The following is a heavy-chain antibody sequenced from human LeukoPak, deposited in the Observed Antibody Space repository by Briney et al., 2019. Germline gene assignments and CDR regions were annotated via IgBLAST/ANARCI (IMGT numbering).Heavy chain of an antibody. CDR1: GFSFSSYS. CDR3: AKKGYYDGSGYYMYYFDH. J-gene: IGHJ4*02. Sequence: GGSLRLSCEASGFSFSSYSIHWVRQAPGKGLEWVAVISSDGNSKNFALSVKGRFAISRDNSKNTLYLQMNSLRAEDTAAYYCAKKGYYDGSGYYMYYFDHWGQGTLVTVSS. CDR2: ISSDGNSK. V-gene: IGHV3-30-3*02. D-gene: IGHD3-22*01.